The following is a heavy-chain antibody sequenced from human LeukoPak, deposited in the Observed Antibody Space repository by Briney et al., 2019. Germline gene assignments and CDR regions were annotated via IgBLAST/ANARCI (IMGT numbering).Heavy chain of an antibody. J-gene: IGHJ5*02. V-gene: IGHV3-7*01. Sequence: PGGSLRLSCTASGFTFSTYWMTWVRQAPGKGLEWVANIKQDGSEQYYVDSVKGRFTISRDNAKNSLYLQMDSLRAEDTAVYYCARDAGGSYYRSWGQGTLVTVSS. D-gene: IGHD1-26*01. CDR1: GFTFSTYW. CDR2: IKQDGSEQ. CDR3: ARDAGGSYYRS.